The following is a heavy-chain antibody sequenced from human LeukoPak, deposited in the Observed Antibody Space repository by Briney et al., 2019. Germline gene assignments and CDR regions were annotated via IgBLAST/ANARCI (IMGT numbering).Heavy chain of an antibody. J-gene: IGHJ4*02. Sequence: GGSLRLSCAASGFTFSSYTMNWVRQAPGKGLEWVAFIRYDGSNKYYADSVKGRFTISRDNSKNTVYLQMNSLRAEDTAVYYCAKHGLPLVVISAPLDYWGQGTLVTVAS. CDR3: AKHGLPLVVISAPLDY. CDR2: IRYDGSNK. CDR1: GFTFSSYT. D-gene: IGHD2-15*01. V-gene: IGHV3-30*02.